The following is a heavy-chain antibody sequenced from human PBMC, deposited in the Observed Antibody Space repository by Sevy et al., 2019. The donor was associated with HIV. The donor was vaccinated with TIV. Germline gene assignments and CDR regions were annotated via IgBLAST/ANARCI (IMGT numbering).Heavy chain of an antibody. V-gene: IGHV3-49*04. Sequence: SLRLSCTASGFIFGDYGMSWVRQAPGKGLERIAFFKSNIHGGTTENAASVKGRFTISRDDSKNIVYFQMSNLKTEDTAVYDCTRWSGSQSIFDYWGQGTLVTVSS. J-gene: IGHJ4*02. CDR1: GFIFGDYG. D-gene: IGHD1-26*01. CDR2: FKSNIHGGTT. CDR3: TRWSGSQSIFDY.